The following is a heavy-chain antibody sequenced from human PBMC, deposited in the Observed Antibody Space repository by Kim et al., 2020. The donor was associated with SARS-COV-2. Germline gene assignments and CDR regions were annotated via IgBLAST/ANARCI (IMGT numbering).Heavy chain of an antibody. J-gene: IGHJ4*02. Sequence: YADSVQGRFTISRDNAKNTLFLQMNSLRDEDTAVYYCARDQTESGPTTFDFWGQGTLVTVSS. D-gene: IGHD1-26*01. CDR3: ARDQTESGPTTFDF. V-gene: IGHV3-74*01.